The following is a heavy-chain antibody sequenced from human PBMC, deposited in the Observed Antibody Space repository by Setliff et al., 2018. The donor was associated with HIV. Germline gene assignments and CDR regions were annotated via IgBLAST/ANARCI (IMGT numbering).Heavy chain of an antibody. CDR1: GYTFTSYD. CDR3: AKDSDFGGTTNWFDP. Sequence: ASVKVSCKASGYTFTSYDINWVRQATGQGLEWMGWMNPNSGNTGYAQKFQGRVTMTRDTSIATAYMDLSRLTSDDTAVYYCAKDSDFGGTTNWFDPWGQGTLVTAPQ. J-gene: IGHJ5*02. CDR2: MNPNSGNT. D-gene: IGHD3-10*01. V-gene: IGHV1-8*02.